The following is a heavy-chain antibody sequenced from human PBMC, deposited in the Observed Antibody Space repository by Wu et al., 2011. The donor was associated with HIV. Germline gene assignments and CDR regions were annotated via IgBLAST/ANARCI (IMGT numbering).Heavy chain of an antibody. Sequence: QVQLVQSGAEVRKPGASVKVSCKASGYTFTGYYIHWVRQAPGQGLEWMGWIDPNSGGTNYARKFQGRVTMTRDTSISTAYMELSRLRSDDTAVYYCARETPDYGDYVVFDLWGRGTLVTVSS. CDR1: GYTFTGYY. V-gene: IGHV1-2*02. CDR3: ARETPDYGDYVVFDL. CDR2: IDPNSGGT. J-gene: IGHJ2*01. D-gene: IGHD4-17*01.